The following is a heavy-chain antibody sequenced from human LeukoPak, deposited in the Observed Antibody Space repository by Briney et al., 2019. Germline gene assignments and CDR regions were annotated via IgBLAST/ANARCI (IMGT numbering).Heavy chain of an antibody. CDR3: ARDSPPGYYYGMDV. D-gene: IGHD3-10*01. J-gene: IGHJ6*04. V-gene: IGHV4-61*01. Sequence: SETLSLTCTVSGGSVSSGSYYWSWLRQPPGKGLEWIGYIYYGGSTNYNPSLKSRVTISVDTSKNQFSLKLSSVTAADTAVYYCARDSPPGYYYGMDVWGKGTTVTVSS. CDR1: GGSVSSGSYY. CDR2: IYYGGST.